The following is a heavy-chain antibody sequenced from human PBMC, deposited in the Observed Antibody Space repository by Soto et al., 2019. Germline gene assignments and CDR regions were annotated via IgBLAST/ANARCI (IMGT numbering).Heavy chain of an antibody. CDR2: ISWNSGSI. J-gene: IGHJ4*02. V-gene: IGHV3-9*01. Sequence: GGSLRLSCAASGFTFDDYAMHWVRQAPGKGLEWVSGISWNSGSIGYADSVKGRFTISRDNAKNSLYLQMNSLRAEDTALYYCAKGDSSSWYYFDYWGQGTLVTVSS. D-gene: IGHD6-13*01. CDR1: GFTFDDYA. CDR3: AKGDSSSWYYFDY.